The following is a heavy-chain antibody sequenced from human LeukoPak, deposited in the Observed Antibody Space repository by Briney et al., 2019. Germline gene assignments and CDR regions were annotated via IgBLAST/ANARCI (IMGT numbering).Heavy chain of an antibody. Sequence: SETLSLTCTVSGVPISRYYWNWIRQSAWKGLEWIGRIYTSGSNNYNPSVKGRVTMSVDTSQNQFSLKLTSVTAADTAVYYCAGVKVWGSYQTAFDYWGQGTLVTVSS. D-gene: IGHD3-16*02. CDR2: IYTSGSN. J-gene: IGHJ4*02. CDR1: GVPISRYY. CDR3: AGVKVWGSYQTAFDY. V-gene: IGHV4-4*07.